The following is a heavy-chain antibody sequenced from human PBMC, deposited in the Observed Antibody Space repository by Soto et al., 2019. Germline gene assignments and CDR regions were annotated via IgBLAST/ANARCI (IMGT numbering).Heavy chain of an antibody. J-gene: IGHJ4*02. Sequence: PSETLSLTCTVSGGSISSSSYYWGWIRQPPGKGLEWIGSIYYSGSTYYNPSLKSRVTISVDTSKNQFSLKLSSVTAADTAVYYCARLGRAAAGFDYWGQGTLVTVSS. D-gene: IGHD6-13*01. CDR3: ARLGRAAAGFDY. CDR1: GGSISSSSYY. V-gene: IGHV4-39*01. CDR2: IYYSGST.